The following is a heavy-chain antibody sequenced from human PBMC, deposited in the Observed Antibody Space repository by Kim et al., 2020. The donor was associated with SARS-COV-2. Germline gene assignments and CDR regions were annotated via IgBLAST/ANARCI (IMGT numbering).Heavy chain of an antibody. Sequence: GGSLRLSCAASGRKVGDYAMHWVRQAPGKGLEWVSGISWNSGSIGYADSVKGRFTISRDNAKNSLYLQMNSLRAEDTALYYCAKDKSPGIAAHQGWFDPWGQGTLVTVSS. V-gene: IGHV3-9*01. CDR1: GRKVGDYA. D-gene: IGHD6-13*01. CDR2: ISWNSGSI. CDR3: AKDKSPGIAAHQGWFDP. J-gene: IGHJ5*02.